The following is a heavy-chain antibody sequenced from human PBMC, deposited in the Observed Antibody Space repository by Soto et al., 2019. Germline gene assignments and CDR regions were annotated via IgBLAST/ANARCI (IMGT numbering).Heavy chain of an antibody. CDR3: ARSSMVPVAYFHF. D-gene: IGHD3-10*01. CDR1: DDSLKNHY. Sequence: SETLSFTCSVSDDSLKNHYWAWIRHSPGKGLEWIWNIYDSGSTNYSPALKSRVSMSVDTSKNLFSLKMNSVTAADTAVYYCARSSMVPVAYFHFWGQGTVVT. CDR2: IYDSGST. V-gene: IGHV4-59*11. J-gene: IGHJ4*02.